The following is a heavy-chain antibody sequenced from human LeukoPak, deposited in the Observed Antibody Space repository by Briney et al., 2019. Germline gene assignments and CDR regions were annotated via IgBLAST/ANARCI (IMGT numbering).Heavy chain of an antibody. Sequence: SETLSLTCTVSGGSISSSSYYWGWLRQPPGKGLEWIGEINHSGSTNYNPSLKSRVTISVDTSKNQFSLKLSSVTATDTAVYYCARGREKGYGADDFPHSGDYWGQGTLVTVSS. J-gene: IGHJ4*02. CDR1: GGSISSSSYY. CDR3: ARGREKGYGADDFPHSGDY. CDR2: INHSGST. V-gene: IGHV4-39*07. D-gene: IGHD4-17*01.